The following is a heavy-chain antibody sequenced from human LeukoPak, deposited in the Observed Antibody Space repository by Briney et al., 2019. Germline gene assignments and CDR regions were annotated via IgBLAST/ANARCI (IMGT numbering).Heavy chain of an antibody. V-gene: IGHV4-4*07. CDR1: GGSIRSY. CDR3: ARGQWPPYYFDY. CDR2: IYGSGST. J-gene: IGHJ4*02. Sequence: SETLSLTCTVSGGSIRSYWSWIRQPAGKGLEWIGRIYGSGSTDYNPSLKSRVTISVDTSKNQFSLKLSSVTAADTAVYYCARGQWPPYYFDYWGQGTLVTVSS. D-gene: IGHD2-8*01.